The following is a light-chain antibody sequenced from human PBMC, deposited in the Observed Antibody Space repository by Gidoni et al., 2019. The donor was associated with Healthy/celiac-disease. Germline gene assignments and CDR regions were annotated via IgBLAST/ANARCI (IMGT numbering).Light chain of an antibody. CDR3: QQYNNWPGVT. V-gene: IGKV3-15*01. CDR2: GAS. CDR1: QSVSSN. J-gene: IGKJ3*01. Sequence: EIVMTHSPATLSVSPGERATLSCRASQSVSSNLAWYQQKPGQAPRLLIYGASTRATGIPARFSGSGSGTEFTLTISSLQSEDFAVYYCQQYNNWPGVTFGPGTKVDIK.